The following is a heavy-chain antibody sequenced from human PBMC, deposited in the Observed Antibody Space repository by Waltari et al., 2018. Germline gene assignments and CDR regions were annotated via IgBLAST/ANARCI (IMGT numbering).Heavy chain of an antibody. V-gene: IGHV4-39*01. D-gene: IGHD3-22*01. Sequence: QLQLQESGPGLVKPSETLSLTCTVSGGSISSSSYYWGWIRQPPGKGLEWIGSIYYRGRTYYNPSLKSRVTISVDTSKNQFSLKLSSVTAADTAVYYCARHRASYYYDSSGYYFGPWGQGTLVTVSS. J-gene: IGHJ5*02. CDR1: GGSISSSSYY. CDR3: ARHRASYYYDSSGYYFGP. CDR2: IYYRGRT.